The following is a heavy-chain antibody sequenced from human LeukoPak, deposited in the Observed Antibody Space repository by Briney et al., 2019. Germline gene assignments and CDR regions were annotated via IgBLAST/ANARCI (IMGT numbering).Heavy chain of an antibody. V-gene: IGHV4-4*02. CDR1: GGSISSSNW. J-gene: IGHJ4*02. CDR3: ARDLLIAAAGSFDY. CDR2: IYHSGST. Sequence: SETLSLTCAVSGGSISSSNWWSWVRQPPGKGLEWIGEIYHSGSTNYNPSLKSRVTISVDKSKNQFSLKLSSVTAADTAVYYCARDLLIAAAGSFDYWGQGTLVTVSS. D-gene: IGHD6-13*01.